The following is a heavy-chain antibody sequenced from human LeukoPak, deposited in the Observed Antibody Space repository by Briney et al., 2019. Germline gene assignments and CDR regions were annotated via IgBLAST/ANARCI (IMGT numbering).Heavy chain of an antibody. D-gene: IGHD3-22*01. V-gene: IGHV1-69*13. CDR1: GGTFSSYA. Sequence: ASVKVSCKASGGTFSSYAISWVRQAPGQGLEWMGGIIPIFGTANYAQKFQGRVTITADESTSTAYMELSSLRSEDTAVYYCARGAHYYDSSGYPNWFDPWGQGTLVTVSS. CDR3: ARGAHYYDSSGYPNWFDP. J-gene: IGHJ5*02. CDR2: IIPIFGTA.